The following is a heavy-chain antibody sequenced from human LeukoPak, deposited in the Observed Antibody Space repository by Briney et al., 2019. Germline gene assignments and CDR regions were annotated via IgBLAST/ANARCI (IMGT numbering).Heavy chain of an antibody. Sequence: SETLSLTCAVYGGSFSGYYWSWIRQPPGKGLEWIGEINHSGSTNYNPSLKSRVTISVDKSKNQFSLKLSSVTAADTAVYYCASGSRWLQFGYWGQGTLVTVSS. CDR2: INHSGST. CDR1: GGSFSGYY. CDR3: ASGSRWLQFGY. V-gene: IGHV4-34*01. J-gene: IGHJ4*02. D-gene: IGHD5-24*01.